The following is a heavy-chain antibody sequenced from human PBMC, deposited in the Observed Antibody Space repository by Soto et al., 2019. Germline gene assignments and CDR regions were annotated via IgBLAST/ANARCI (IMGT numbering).Heavy chain of an antibody. CDR1: GFSFSTYS. Sequence: EVQLVESGGGLVQPGGSLRLSCAASGFSFSTYSMNWVRQAPGQGLEWVSYISSRSYTIYYIDSVKGRFTISRDNAKSSLYLQMNSLRDEDTGVYYCARGGSSSDNGMDVWGQGTTVTVSS. V-gene: IGHV3-48*02. J-gene: IGHJ6*02. D-gene: IGHD6-6*01. CDR3: ARGGSSSDNGMDV. CDR2: ISSRSYTI.